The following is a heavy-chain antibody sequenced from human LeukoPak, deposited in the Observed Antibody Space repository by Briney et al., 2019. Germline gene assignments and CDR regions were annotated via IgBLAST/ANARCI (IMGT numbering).Heavy chain of an antibody. J-gene: IGHJ6*03. CDR1: GFTFSSYE. CDR2: ISSSGSTI. V-gene: IGHV3-48*03. D-gene: IGHD2-2*01. CDR3: ATSTSRGPYYYYMDV. Sequence: GGSLRLSCAASGFTFSSYEMNWVRQAPGKGLEWVSYISSSGSTIYYADSVEGRFTISRDNAKNSLYLQMNSLRAEDTAVYHCATSTSRGPYYYYMDVWGKGTTVTVSS.